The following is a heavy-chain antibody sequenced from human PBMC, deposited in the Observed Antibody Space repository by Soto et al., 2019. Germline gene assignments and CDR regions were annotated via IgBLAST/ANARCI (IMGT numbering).Heavy chain of an antibody. Sequence: EVQLVDSGGALVQPGGSLRLSCAASGFTVGSNYMNWVRQAPGKGLEWVSVIYTGGLTSYADSVKGRFNISRDDSSNTLYLQMSSLRTDDTAVYYCARTIGGASSLYFDYWGQGTLVTVSS. J-gene: IGHJ4*02. V-gene: IGHV3-66*01. CDR3: ARTIGGASSLYFDY. CDR2: IYTGGLT. D-gene: IGHD2-15*01. CDR1: GFTVGSNY.